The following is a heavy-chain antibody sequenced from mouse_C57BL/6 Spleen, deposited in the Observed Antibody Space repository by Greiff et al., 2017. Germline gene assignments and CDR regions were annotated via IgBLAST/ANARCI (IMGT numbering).Heavy chain of an antibody. Sequence: QVQLQQPGAELVKPGASVKLSCKASGYTFTSYWMQWVKQRPGQGLEWIGEIDPSDSYTNYNQKFKGKATLTVATSSRTAYMQLSSLTSADSAVYYCARSSYYYVDYWGQGTTLTVSS. CDR2: IDPSDSYT. D-gene: IGHD1-1*01. V-gene: IGHV1-50*01. CDR1: GYTFTSYW. J-gene: IGHJ2*01. CDR3: ARSSYYYVDY.